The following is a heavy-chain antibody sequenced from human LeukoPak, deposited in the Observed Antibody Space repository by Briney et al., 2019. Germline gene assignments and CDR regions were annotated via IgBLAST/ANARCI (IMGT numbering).Heavy chain of an antibody. V-gene: IGHV4-31*11. J-gene: IGHJ4*02. CDR1: GGSISSGGYS. Sequence: SETLSLTCAVSGGSISSGGYSWSWIRQPPGKGLGWIGYIYYSGSTYYNPSLKSQVTISVDTSKNQFSLKLSSVTAADTAVYYCARGSCSSTSCPGQNDYWGQGPLVTVSS. CDR2: IYYSGST. D-gene: IGHD2-2*01. CDR3: ARGSCSSTSCPGQNDY.